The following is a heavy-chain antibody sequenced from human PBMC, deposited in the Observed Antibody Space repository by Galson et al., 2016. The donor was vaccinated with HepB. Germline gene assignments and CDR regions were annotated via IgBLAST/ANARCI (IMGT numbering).Heavy chain of an antibody. D-gene: IGHD6-6*01. CDR3: ARGSIAARSHFDY. J-gene: IGHJ4*02. Sequence: SCKASGYTFTSYAIHWLRQAPGQRLEWMGWINAGNGNTKYSQKFQGGVTMTRERSISTVYMELSSLRSDDTAVYYCARGSIAARSHFDYWGQGTLVTVSS. CDR2: INAGNGNT. V-gene: IGHV1-3*01. CDR1: GYTFTSYA.